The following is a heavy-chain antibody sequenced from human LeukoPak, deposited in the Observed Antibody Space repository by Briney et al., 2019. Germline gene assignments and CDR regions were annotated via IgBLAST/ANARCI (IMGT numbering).Heavy chain of an antibody. CDR1: GFTFSSCA. D-gene: IGHD2-2*01. J-gene: IGHJ3*02. CDR3: ARVSSKAFDAFDI. Sequence: GGSLRLSCAASGFTFSSCAMSWVRQAPGKGLEWVANIKQDGSEKYYVDSVKGRFTISRDNAKNSLYLQMNSLRAEDTAVYYCARVSSKAFDAFDIWGQGTMVTVSS. CDR2: IKQDGSEK. V-gene: IGHV3-7*01.